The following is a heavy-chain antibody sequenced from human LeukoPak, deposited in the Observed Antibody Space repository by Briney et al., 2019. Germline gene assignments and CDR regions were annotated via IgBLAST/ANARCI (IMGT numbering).Heavy chain of an antibody. J-gene: IGHJ4*02. D-gene: IGHD1-26*01. CDR2: IIPIFGTA. CDR3: ARGHSGSYYDSDFDY. Sequence: ASVKVSCKASGGTFSSYAISWVRQAPGQGLEWMGRIIPIFGTANYAQKFQGRVTITTDESTSTAYMELSSLRSEDTAVYYCARGHSGSYYDSDFDYWGQGTLVTVSS. V-gene: IGHV1-69*05. CDR1: GGTFSSYA.